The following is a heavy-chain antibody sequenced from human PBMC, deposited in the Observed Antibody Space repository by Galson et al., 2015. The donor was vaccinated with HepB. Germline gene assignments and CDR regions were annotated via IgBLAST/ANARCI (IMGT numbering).Heavy chain of an antibody. CDR1: GYTFTGYY. CDR2: INPNSGGT. V-gene: IGHV1-2*02. Sequence: SVKVSCKASGYTFTGYYMHWVRQAPGQGLEWMGWINPNSGGTKYAQKFQGMVTMTRDTSISTAYMELSRLRSDDTAVYYCARESGRTGYSYGPNAFDTWGQETMVTVSS. J-gene: IGHJ3*02. CDR3: ARESGRTGYSYGPNAFDT. D-gene: IGHD5-18*01.